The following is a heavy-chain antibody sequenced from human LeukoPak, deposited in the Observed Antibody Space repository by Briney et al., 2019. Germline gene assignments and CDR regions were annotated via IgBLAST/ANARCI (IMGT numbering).Heavy chain of an antibody. V-gene: IGHV3-23*01. CDR1: GFTFSSYA. Sequence: GGSLRLSCAASGFTFSSYAISWVRQAPGKGLEWVSAISGSGGSTYYADSVKGRVTISRYNSKNTLYLQMNSLRAEDTAVYYCAKDRVLLYDAFDIWGQGTMVTVSS. CDR2: ISGSGGST. D-gene: IGHD3-10*01. CDR3: AKDRVLLYDAFDI. J-gene: IGHJ3*02.